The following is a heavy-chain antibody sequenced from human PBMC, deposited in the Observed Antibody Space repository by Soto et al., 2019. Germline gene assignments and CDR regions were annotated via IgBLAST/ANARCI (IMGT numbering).Heavy chain of an antibody. D-gene: IGHD1-26*01. CDR3: ARDLGGSRDS. V-gene: IGHV1-2*02. J-gene: IGHJ4*02. CDR2: INPNNDGT. CDR1: GNTFIGYY. Sequence: QVQLVQSGAEVKKPGASVKVSCKASGNTFIGYYIHWVRQAPGQGLEWMGWINPNNDGTTYGEKFQGRVTMTRDTSTSTAYMELSRLRSDDTAVYYCARDLGGSRDSWGQGTLVTVSS.